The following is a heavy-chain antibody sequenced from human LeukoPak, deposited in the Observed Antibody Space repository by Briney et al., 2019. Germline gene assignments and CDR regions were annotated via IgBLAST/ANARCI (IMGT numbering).Heavy chain of an antibody. Sequence: QTGGSLRLSCTASGIAFNQYSMHWVRQAPGKGLKWVAFILSDGSTKYYEDSVKGRFSISRDNSNKTLYLQMNSLSTEDTGMYYCATPPYGTDTSGSWFESWGQGTLVTVSS. J-gene: IGHJ5*01. V-gene: IGHV3-30*02. CDR3: ATPPYGTDTSGSWFES. CDR2: ILSDGSTK. CDR1: GIAFNQYS. D-gene: IGHD3-10*01.